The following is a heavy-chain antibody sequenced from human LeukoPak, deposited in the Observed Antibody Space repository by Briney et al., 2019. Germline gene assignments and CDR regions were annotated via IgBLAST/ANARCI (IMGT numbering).Heavy chain of an antibody. J-gene: IGHJ4*02. CDR2: MNPNSGNT. CDR3: ARCSSGGSCYAY. CDR1: GYTFTSYD. V-gene: IGHV1-8*01. Sequence: ASVKVSCKASGYTFTSYDINWVRQATGQGLEWMGWMNPNSGNTGYAQKFQGRVTMTRNTSISTAYMELSRLRSDDTAVYYCARCSSGGSCYAYWGQGTLVTVSS. D-gene: IGHD2-15*01.